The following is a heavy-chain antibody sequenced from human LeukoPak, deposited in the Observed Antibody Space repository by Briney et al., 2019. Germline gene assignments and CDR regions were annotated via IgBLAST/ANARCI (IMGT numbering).Heavy chain of an antibody. CDR2: IYPSGTT. CDR1: GGSISNYY. J-gene: IGHJ4*02. D-gene: IGHD2-2*01. Sequence: SETLSLTCTVSGGSISNYYWSWIRQPAGKGLEWIGRIYPSGTTTYNPSLKSRVTMSVDTSKNQFSLKLTSLTAADTAVYYCARDRGCSSTSCYVFGYWGQGTLVTVSS. V-gene: IGHV4-4*07. CDR3: ARDRGCSSTSCYVFGY.